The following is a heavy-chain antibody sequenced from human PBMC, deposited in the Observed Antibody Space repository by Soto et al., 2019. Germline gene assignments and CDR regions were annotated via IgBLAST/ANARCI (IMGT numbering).Heavy chain of an antibody. CDR3: AGDPDSHYNDSHASSYP. D-gene: IGHD4-4*01. J-gene: IGHJ5*02. V-gene: IGHV1-69*08. CDR1: GGTFSTYT. Sequence: QVQLVQSGAEVKKPGSSVKVSCKASGGTFSTYTITWVRQAPGQGLEWMGRIIPIIGIINYAHKFQGRVTIIADKFTGTAYMELTGLRSDDTAVYYCAGDPDSHYNDSHASSYPWGQGTLVTVSS. CDR2: IIPIIGII.